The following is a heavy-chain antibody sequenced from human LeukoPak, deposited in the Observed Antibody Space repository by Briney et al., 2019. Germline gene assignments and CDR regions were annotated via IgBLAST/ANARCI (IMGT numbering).Heavy chain of an antibody. Sequence: GGSPRLSCAASGFTFSNYWMHWVRQAPGKGLVWVSRINTDGSSTKYADSVKGRFTISRDNAKNTLYLQMNSLRAEDTAVYYCARVDILTGYLDYWGQGTLVTVSS. V-gene: IGHV3-74*01. J-gene: IGHJ4*02. CDR3: ARVDILTGYLDY. CDR1: GFTFSNYW. CDR2: INTDGSST. D-gene: IGHD3-9*01.